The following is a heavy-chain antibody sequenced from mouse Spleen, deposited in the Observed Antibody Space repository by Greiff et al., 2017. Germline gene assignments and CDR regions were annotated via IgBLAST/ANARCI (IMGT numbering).Heavy chain of an antibody. CDR3: ARSETSGSSYEWYFDV. V-gene: IGHV5-2*01. D-gene: IGHD1-1*01. CDR2: INSDGGST. CDR1: EYEFPSHD. Sequence: EVQVVESGGGLVQPGESLKLSCESNEYEFPSHDLSWVRKTPEKRLALVAAINSDGGSTYYPDTMERRFIISRDNTKKTLYLQMSSLRSEDTAVYYCARSETSGSSYEWYFDVWGTGTTVTVSS. J-gene: IGHJ1*03.